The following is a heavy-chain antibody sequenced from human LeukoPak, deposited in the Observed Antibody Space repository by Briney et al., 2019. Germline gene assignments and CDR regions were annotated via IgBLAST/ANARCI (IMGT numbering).Heavy chain of an antibody. D-gene: IGHD3-22*01. Sequence: GGSLRLSCAASGFTFSSYWMHWVRQAPGKGLEWVSYISSSGSTKYYAGSVKGRFTISRDNAKNSLYLQMNSLRAEDTAVYYCARSRYDSSGYGLFDYWGQGTLVTVSS. CDR3: ARSRYDSSGYGLFDY. CDR2: ISSSGSTK. J-gene: IGHJ4*02. V-gene: IGHV3-48*03. CDR1: GFTFSSYW.